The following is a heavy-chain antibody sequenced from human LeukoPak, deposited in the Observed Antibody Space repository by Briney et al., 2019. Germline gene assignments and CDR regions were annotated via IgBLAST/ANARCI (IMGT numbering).Heavy chain of an antibody. CDR3: ARMATIRGDGYHFDF. V-gene: IGHV4-59*01. CDR2: IRSSGSI. CDR1: GDSISGYY. Sequence: SETLSLTCSVSGDSISGYYWNWIRQSPEKGLDWIAYIRSSGSINYNPSLSSRATISLDTSKNQFSLRLTSVTAADTAVYYCARMATIRGDGYHFDFWGQGTLVTVSS. J-gene: IGHJ4*02. D-gene: IGHD5-24*01.